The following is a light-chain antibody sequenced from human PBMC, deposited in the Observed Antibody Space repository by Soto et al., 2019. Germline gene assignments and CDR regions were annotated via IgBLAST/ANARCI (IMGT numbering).Light chain of an antibody. Sequence: DIQVTQSPSTLSPSVGDRVTISFRASQSISVWLAWYQQKTGKAPDLLIYEASSLETGVPSRFGGMGSGTDFTLTISRLETEDFEVYFCQQYSDSPMTFGQGTRLEIK. J-gene: IGKJ5*01. CDR1: QSISVW. CDR3: QQYSDSPMT. CDR2: EAS. V-gene: IGKV1-5*03.